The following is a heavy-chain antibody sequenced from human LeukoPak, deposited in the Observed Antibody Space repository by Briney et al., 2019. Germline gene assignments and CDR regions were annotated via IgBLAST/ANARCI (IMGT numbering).Heavy chain of an antibody. V-gene: IGHV4-39*01. D-gene: IGHD6-13*01. Sequence: SETLSLTCTVSGDSVTTTNFYWCWIRQAPGKGLEWIGSLYYGVNSYYKPSLKSRVTISVDTSLNQFSLILTSVTAADTGVYYCARLRVQQLASSYYMDVWGKGTTVTVSS. CDR1: GDSVTTTNFY. CDR2: LYYGVNS. J-gene: IGHJ6*03. CDR3: ARLRVQQLASSYYMDV.